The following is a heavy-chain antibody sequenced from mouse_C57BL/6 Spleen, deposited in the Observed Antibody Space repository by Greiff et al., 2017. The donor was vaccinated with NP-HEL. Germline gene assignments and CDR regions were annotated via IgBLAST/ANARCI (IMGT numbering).Heavy chain of an antibody. V-gene: IGHV1-81*01. CDR1: GYTFTSYG. D-gene: IGHD3-1*01. Sequence: VQVVESGAELARPGASVKLSCKASGYTFTSYGISWVKQRTGQGLEWIGEIYPRSGNTYYNEKFKGKATLTADKSSSTAYMELRSLTSEDSAVYFCARSGDFPMDYWGQGTSVTVSS. J-gene: IGHJ4*01. CDR3: ARSGDFPMDY. CDR2: IYPRSGNT.